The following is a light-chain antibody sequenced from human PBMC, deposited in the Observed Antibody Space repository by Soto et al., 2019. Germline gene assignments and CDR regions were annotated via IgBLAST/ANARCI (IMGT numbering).Light chain of an antibody. V-gene: IGKV1-5*01. CDR3: QQLNSYPLT. Sequence: DIQMTQSPSTLSASVRDRVTITCRASQTISSWLAWFQQRPGRAPKLLIYAASTLQSGVPSSFSGSGSGTDFTLTISSLQPEDFATYFCQQLNSYPLTFGQGTRLEIK. J-gene: IGKJ5*01. CDR2: AAS. CDR1: QTISSW.